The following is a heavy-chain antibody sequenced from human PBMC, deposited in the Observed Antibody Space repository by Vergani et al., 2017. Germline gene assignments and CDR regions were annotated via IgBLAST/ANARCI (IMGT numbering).Heavy chain of an antibody. Sequence: VQLVQSGAEVKKPGASVKVSCKASGYTFSTYAMTWVRQAPGKGLEWVSTISSDGGSTYYADSVKGRFTISRDNSKNTLSLQMNSLTAEDTAIYYCPRDGDGIVGATADYWGQGTLVTVSS. J-gene: IGHJ4*02. V-gene: IGHV3-23*04. CDR3: PRDGDGIVGATADY. CDR1: GYTFSTYA. CDR2: ISSDGGST. D-gene: IGHD1-26*01.